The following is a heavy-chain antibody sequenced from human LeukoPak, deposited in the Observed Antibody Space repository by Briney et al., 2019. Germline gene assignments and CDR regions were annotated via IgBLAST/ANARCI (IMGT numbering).Heavy chain of an antibody. V-gene: IGHV4-59*01. CDR1: GGSISSSY. D-gene: IGHD3-16*01. J-gene: IGHJ6*02. CDR3: ARVLRFWGFMDV. CDR2: IYYSGTT. Sequence: SETLSLTCTVSGGSISSSYWSWIRQPPGKGPEWIGYIYYSGTTNYNPSLKSRVTISVDTSKNQFSLKLNSVTAADTAVYYCARVLRFWGFMDVWGQGTTVTVSS.